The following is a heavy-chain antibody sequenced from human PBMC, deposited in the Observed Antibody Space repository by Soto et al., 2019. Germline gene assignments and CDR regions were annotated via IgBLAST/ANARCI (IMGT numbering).Heavy chain of an antibody. CDR1: GDSISRGGYF. CDR3: ARGILRPNHYMDV. J-gene: IGHJ6*03. Sequence: QVQLQESGPGLVKPSQTLSLTCIVSGDSISRGGYFWTWIRQHPGKGLEWIGYIYDSGSAFYNPSHKSRVTMSVDTSKNQFSLNLRSVTAADTAVFYCARGILRPNHYMDVWGKGTEVAVSS. D-gene: IGHD1-26*01. CDR2: IYDSGSA. V-gene: IGHV4-31*03.